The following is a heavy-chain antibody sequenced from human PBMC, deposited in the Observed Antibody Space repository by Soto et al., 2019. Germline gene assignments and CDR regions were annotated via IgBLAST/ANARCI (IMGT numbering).Heavy chain of an antibody. CDR3: AKVGSSGWYGSLDY. V-gene: IGHV3-23*01. Sequence: PGGSLRLSCAASGFTFSSYAMSWVRQAPGKGLEWVSAISGSGGSTYYADSVKGRFTISRDNSKNTLYLQMNSLRAEDTAVYYCAKVGSSGWYGSLDYWGQGTLVTVSS. D-gene: IGHD6-19*01. J-gene: IGHJ4*02. CDR2: ISGSGGST. CDR1: GFTFSSYA.